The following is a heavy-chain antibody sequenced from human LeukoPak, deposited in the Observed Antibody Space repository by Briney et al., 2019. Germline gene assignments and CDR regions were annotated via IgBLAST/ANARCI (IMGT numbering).Heavy chain of an antibody. CDR1: GGSISSHY. V-gene: IGHV4-59*11. CDR3: ARVQYSSSSGGLYYFDY. CDR2: IYYSGST. D-gene: IGHD6-6*01. J-gene: IGHJ4*02. Sequence: PSETLSLTCTVSGGSISSHYWSWIRHPPGKGREWMGYIYYSGSTNYNPSLKSRVTISVDPSKNKFSLKLSFVTAADTAVYYCARVQYSSSSGGLYYFDYWGQGTLVTVSS.